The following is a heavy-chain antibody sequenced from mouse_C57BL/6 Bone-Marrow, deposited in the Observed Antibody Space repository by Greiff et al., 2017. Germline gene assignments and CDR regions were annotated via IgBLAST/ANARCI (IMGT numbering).Heavy chain of an antibody. CDR1: GYTFTSYW. V-gene: IGHV1-52*01. Sequence: QVQLQQPGAELVRPGSSVKLSCKASGYTFTSYWMHWVKQRPIQGLEWIGNIDPSDSETHYNQKFKDKATLTVDKSSSPASMQLRSLTSEDSAVYSCAISAVGTCWCCDVWGTGTTVTVSS. CDR2: IDPSDSET. J-gene: IGHJ1*03. D-gene: IGHD5-1*01. CDR3: AISAVGTCWCCDV.